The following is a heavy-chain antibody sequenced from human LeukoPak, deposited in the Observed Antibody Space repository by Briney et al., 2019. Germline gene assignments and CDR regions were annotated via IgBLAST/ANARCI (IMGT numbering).Heavy chain of an antibody. Sequence: GSLRLSCAASGFTFSSYGMHWVRQAPGKGLEWVSGISGPGSSTYYTDSVKGRFTISRDNSKNTLYLQMNSLRGEDTATYYCAKPGGPGIAARGAFDIWGQGTTVTVSS. D-gene: IGHD6-25*01. CDR1: GFTFSSYG. J-gene: IGHJ3*02. CDR3: AKPGGPGIAARGAFDI. V-gene: IGHV3-NL1*01. CDR2: ISGPGSST.